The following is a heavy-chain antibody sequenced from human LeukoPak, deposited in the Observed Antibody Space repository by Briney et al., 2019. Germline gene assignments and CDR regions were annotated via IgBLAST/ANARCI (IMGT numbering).Heavy chain of an antibody. V-gene: IGHV3-21*01. CDR2: ISSSSSYI. CDR1: GFTFSNYA. CDR3: ARGAVAGYFDY. J-gene: IGHJ4*02. D-gene: IGHD6-19*01. Sequence: PGGSLLLSCAVSGFTFSNYAMSWVRQAPGKGLEWVSSISSSSSYIYYADSVKGRFTISRDNAKNSLYLQMNSLRAEDTAVYYCARGAVAGYFDYWGQGTLVTVSS.